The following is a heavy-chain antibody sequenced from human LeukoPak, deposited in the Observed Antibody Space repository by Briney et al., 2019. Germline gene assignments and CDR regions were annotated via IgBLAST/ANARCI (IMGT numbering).Heavy chain of an antibody. CDR2: ISAYNGNT. Sequence: ASVKVSCKASGYTFTSYGISWVRQAPGQGLEWMGWISAYNGNTNYAQKLQGRVTMTTDTSTSTAYMELRSLRSDDTAVYYCARVNYYDSRGHLDYWGQGTLVTVPS. CDR1: GYTFTSYG. CDR3: ARVNYYDSRGHLDY. V-gene: IGHV1-18*01. D-gene: IGHD3-22*01. J-gene: IGHJ4*02.